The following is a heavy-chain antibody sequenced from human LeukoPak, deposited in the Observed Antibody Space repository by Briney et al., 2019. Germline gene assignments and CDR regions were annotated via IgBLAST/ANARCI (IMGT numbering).Heavy chain of an antibody. Sequence: GGSLRLSCAASGFTFTDHYMDWVRQAPGKGLEWIARTKNKPDNYVTQYAAPVRGRFVSSRDDSKSSLYLQMNSLKIEDTAVYYCARDTAAALDYWGQGILVTVSS. CDR2: TKNKPDNYVT. CDR3: ARDTAAALDY. CDR1: GFTFTDHY. D-gene: IGHD6-13*01. V-gene: IGHV3-72*01. J-gene: IGHJ4*02.